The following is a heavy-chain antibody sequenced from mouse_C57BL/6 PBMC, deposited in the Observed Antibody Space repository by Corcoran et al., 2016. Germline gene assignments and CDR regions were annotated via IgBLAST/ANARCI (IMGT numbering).Heavy chain of an antibody. D-gene: IGHD2-1*01. J-gene: IGHJ2*01. CDR3: ARCGYGNPYYFDY. CDR2: INPNNGGT. V-gene: IGHV1-26*01. CDR1: GYTFTDYY. Sequence: EVQLQQSGPELVKPGASVKISCKASGYTFTDYYMNWVKQSHGKSLEWMGDINPNNGGTSYNQKFKGKATLTVDKSSSTAYMELRSLTSEDSAVYYCARCGYGNPYYFDYWGQGTTLTVSS.